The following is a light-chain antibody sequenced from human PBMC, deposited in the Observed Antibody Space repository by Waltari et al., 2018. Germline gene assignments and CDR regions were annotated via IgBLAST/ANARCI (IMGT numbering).Light chain of an antibody. V-gene: IGKV3-11*01. Sequence: EIVLTQSPATLSLSPGERATLSCRTSQSVGTYLVWYQQKPGQAPRLLIYDASNRATGIPARFSCSGSGTDFTLTISYLEPEDFAVYYCHQRSDWPLTFGGGTKVEIK. CDR1: QSVGTY. CDR2: DAS. J-gene: IGKJ4*01. CDR3: HQRSDWPLT.